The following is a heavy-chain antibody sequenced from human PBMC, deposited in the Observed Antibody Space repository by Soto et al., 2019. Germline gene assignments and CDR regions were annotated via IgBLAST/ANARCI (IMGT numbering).Heavy chain of an antibody. D-gene: IGHD1-26*01. J-gene: IGHJ5*02. V-gene: IGHV3-23*01. CDR3: VKDWQYTVHRYSGSPLQVRPPPFIDA. Sequence: EVQLLESGGGLVQPGGSLRLSCGASGFTFVDYAMGWVRQAPGKGLEWVSVISSGGGSKHYADSVKGRFTLSRDNSGNKLSLQMNSLGVEDTAIYYCVKDWQYTVHRYSGSPLQVRPPPFIDAWGLGTLVTVSS. CDR2: ISSGGGSK. CDR1: GFTFVDYA.